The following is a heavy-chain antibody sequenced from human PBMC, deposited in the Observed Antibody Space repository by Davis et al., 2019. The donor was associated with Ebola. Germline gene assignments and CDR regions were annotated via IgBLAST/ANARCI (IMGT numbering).Heavy chain of an antibody. CDR3: AKEWGSAAVNWYTIDH. D-gene: IGHD1/OR15-1a*01. Sequence: GGSLRLSCEASGFSFSDSGMSWVRQAPGRGLEWVSASGSGGLTFYADSVRGRFTISRDKSKNTLYLQMNNLRAGDTAVYYCAKEWGSAAVNWYTIDHWGRVSLVTVSS. V-gene: IGHV3-23*01. CDR2: SGSGGLT. CDR1: GFSFSDSG. J-gene: IGHJ4*02.